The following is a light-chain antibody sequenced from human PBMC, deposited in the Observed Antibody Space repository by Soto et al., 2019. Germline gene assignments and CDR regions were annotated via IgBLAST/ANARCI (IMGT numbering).Light chain of an antibody. CDR1: SANIGAGSD. Sequence: QSVLTQPPSVSGAPGQRVTISCTGSSANIGAGSDVHWYQRLPGTAPKLLIYGTTNRPSGVPDRFSGSKSDTSASLVITGLQAEDEADYYCQSYDSSLITYVFGTGTKLTVL. V-gene: IGLV1-40*01. CDR2: GTT. CDR3: QSYDSSLITYV. J-gene: IGLJ1*01.